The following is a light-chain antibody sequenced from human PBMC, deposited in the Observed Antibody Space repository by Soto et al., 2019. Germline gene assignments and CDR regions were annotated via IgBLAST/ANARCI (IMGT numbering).Light chain of an antibody. Sequence: AIQLTQSPSSLSVSVGDRVTITCRASQDTSSALALYQQNPGKPPKLLIYDASSLESGVPSRFSGSRSGTDFSLTISSLQPEDFATYYCQQFKSYPLTFGGGTKVEIK. J-gene: IGKJ4*01. CDR1: QDTSSA. CDR2: DAS. V-gene: IGKV1-13*02. CDR3: QQFKSYPLT.